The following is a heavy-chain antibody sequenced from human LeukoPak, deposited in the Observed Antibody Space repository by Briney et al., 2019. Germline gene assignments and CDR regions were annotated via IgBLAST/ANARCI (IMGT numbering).Heavy chain of an antibody. CDR3: ARLGVGATRDAFDI. CDR1: GFTFDDYG. V-gene: IGHV3-20*04. D-gene: IGHD1-26*01. J-gene: IGHJ3*02. CDR2: INWNGGST. Sequence: GGSLRLSCAASGFTFDDYGMSWVRQAPGKGLEWVSGINWNGGSTGYADSVKGRFTISRDNAKNSLYLQMNSLRAEDTALHYCARLGVGATRDAFDIWGQGTMVTVSS.